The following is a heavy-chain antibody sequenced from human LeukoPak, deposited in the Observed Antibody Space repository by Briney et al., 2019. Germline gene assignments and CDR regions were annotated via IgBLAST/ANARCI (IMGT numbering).Heavy chain of an antibody. J-gene: IGHJ4*02. CDR2: ISGSGGST. D-gene: IGHD6-19*01. Sequence: GGSLRLSCAASGFTFSSYAMSWVRQAPGKGLEWVSAISGSGGSTYYADSVKGRFTISRDNSKNTLYLQMNSLRAEDTALYYCAKPSYSSGWYSYFDYWGQGTLVTVSS. CDR3: AKPSYSSGWYSYFDY. CDR1: GFTFSSYA. V-gene: IGHV3-23*01.